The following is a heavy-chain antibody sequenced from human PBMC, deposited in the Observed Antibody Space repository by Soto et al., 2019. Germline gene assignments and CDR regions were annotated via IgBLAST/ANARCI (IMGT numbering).Heavy chain of an antibody. V-gene: IGHV3-30*18. D-gene: IGHD3-16*02. J-gene: IGHJ4*02. CDR3: AKTQELHLGELSPFGY. CDR1: GFTFSSYG. Sequence: QVQLVESGGGVVQPGRSLRLSCAASGFTFSSYGMHWVRQAPGKGLEWVAVISYDGSNKYYADSVKGRFTISRDNSKNTLYLQINSLRAEDTAVYYCAKTQELHLGELSPFGYWGQGTLVTVSS. CDR2: ISYDGSNK.